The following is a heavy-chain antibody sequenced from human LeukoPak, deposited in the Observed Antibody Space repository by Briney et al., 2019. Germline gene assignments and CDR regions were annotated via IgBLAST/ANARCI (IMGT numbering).Heavy chain of an antibody. CDR1: GGSISSSSYY. J-gene: IGHJ4*02. Sequence: SETLSLTCTISGGSISSSSYYWGWIRQPPGKGLEWIGSIYYSGRTFFTPSLKSRVSISIDTSKNQFSLRLTSVTAADTAIYFCARMDYDTSGHYYMGFDYWGQGALVTVSS. CDR2: IYYSGRT. CDR3: ARMDYDTSGHYYMGFDY. D-gene: IGHD3-22*01. V-gene: IGHV4-39*07.